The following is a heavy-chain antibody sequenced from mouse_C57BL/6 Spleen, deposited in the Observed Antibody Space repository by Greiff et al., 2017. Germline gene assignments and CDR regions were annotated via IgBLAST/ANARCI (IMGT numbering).Heavy chain of an antibody. CDR2: IDPETGGT. V-gene: IGHV1-15*01. J-gene: IGHJ2*01. CDR1: GYTFTDYE. Sequence: QVQLQQSGAELVRPGASVTLSCNASGYTFTDYEMHWVKQTPVHGLEWIGAIDPETGGTAYNQKVKGKAILTADKSSSTAYMELRGLASDDSAVYYCSRDIFAYWGQGTTLTVSS. CDR3: SRDIFAY.